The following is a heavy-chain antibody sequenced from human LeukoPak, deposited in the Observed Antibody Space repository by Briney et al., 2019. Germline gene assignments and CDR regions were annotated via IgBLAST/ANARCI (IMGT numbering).Heavy chain of an antibody. CDR1: GFTFDDYA. CDR3: AKGSSGWYGNSIDY. J-gene: IGHJ4*02. Sequence: GRSLRLSCAASGFTFDDYAMHWVRQAPGKGLEWVSGISWNSGSIGYADSVKGRFTISRDNAENSLYLQMNSLRAEDMALYYCAKGSSGWYGNSIDYWGQGTLVTVSS. V-gene: IGHV3-9*03. D-gene: IGHD6-19*01. CDR2: ISWNSGSI.